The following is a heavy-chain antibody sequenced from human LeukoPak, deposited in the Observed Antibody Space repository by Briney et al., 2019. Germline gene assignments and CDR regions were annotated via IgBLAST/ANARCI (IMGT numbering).Heavy chain of an antibody. CDR2: INSDGTTT. D-gene: IGHD1-1*01. Sequence: GGSLRLSCAASVFTFNKCRMHWARQAPGKGLVWVSRINSDGTTTNYADSVKGRFTISRDNAKNTLYLEMNSLRAEDTAVYYCVRGTPQLIAYSSQGTLVTVSS. V-gene: IGHV3-74*01. CDR1: VFTFNKCR. J-gene: IGHJ4*02. CDR3: VRGTPQLIAY.